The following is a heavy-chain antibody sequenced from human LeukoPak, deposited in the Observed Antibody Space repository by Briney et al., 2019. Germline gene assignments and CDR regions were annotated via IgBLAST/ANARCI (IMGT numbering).Heavy chain of an antibody. D-gene: IGHD2-21*01. CDR1: GGSISSSSYY. J-gene: IGHJ4*02. CDR2: IYYSGST. Sequence: SETLSLTCTVSGGSISSSSYYWGWIRQPPGKGLEWIGSIYYSGSTYYNPPLKSRVTISVDMSKNQFSLKLRSVTAADTAMYYCARQGPYCGGDCSSYLDFWGQGTLVTVSS. V-gene: IGHV4-39*07. CDR3: ARQGPYCGGDCSSYLDF.